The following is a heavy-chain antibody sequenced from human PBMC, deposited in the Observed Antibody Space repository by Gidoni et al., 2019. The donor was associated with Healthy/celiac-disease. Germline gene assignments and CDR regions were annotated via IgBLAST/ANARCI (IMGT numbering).Heavy chain of an antibody. V-gene: IGHV3-21*01. CDR2: ISSSSSYI. D-gene: IGHD2-2*02. Sequence: EVQLVESGGGLVKPGGSLRLSCAASGFTFSSYSMNWVRQAPGKGLEWVSSISSSSSYIYYADSVKGRFTISRDNAKNSLYLQMNSLRAEDTAVYYCAREGEYCSSTSCYNYFDYWGQGTLVTVSS. J-gene: IGHJ4*02. CDR3: AREGEYCSSTSCYNYFDY. CDR1: GFTFSSYS.